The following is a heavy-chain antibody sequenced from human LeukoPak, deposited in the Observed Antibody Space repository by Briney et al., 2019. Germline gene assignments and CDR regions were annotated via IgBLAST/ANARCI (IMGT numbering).Heavy chain of an antibody. V-gene: IGHV3-30*02. J-gene: IGHJ4*02. D-gene: IGHD6-19*01. CDR2: IPYEGINK. CDR3: AGISVARKDFDY. Sequence: GGSLRLSCAASGFTFSSYGMPWVRQAPGKGLEWVAFIPYEGINKYYTDSVKGRFTISRDNSKSTLYLQMNSLRAEDTAVYYCAGISVARKDFDYWGQGTLVTVSS. CDR1: GFTFSSYG.